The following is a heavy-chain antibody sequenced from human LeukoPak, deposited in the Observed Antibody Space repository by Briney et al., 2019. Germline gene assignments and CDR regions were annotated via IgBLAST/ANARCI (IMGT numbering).Heavy chain of an antibody. CDR1: GGSISGYY. CDR3: ARLVSGVGYFDY. Sequence: SETLSLTCSVSGGSISGYYWSWIRQPSGKGLEWIGYIYYSGSTNYSPSLKSRVTISVDTSKNQFSLRLTSVTAADTAVYYCARLVSGVGYFDYWGQGALVTVSS. V-gene: IGHV4-59*08. D-gene: IGHD6-19*01. J-gene: IGHJ4*02. CDR2: IYYSGST.